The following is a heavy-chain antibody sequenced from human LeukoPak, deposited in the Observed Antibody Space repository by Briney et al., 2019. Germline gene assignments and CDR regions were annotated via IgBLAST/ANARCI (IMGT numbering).Heavy chain of an antibody. V-gene: IGHV3-11*01. CDR3: ARSIGSYYTMDV. CDR1: GFTFSDYY. D-gene: IGHD3-22*01. CDR2: ISGSGSDF. J-gene: IGHJ6*02. Sequence: GGSLRLSCVACGFTFSDYYMNWVRQAPGRGVEGGSYISGSGSDFYYADSVKGGFTISRDNAKNSLYLQMNSLRAEDTAVYYCARSIGSYYTMDVWGQGTTVTVSS.